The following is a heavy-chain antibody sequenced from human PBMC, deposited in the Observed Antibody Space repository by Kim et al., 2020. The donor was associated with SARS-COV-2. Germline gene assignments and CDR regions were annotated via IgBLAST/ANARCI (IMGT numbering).Heavy chain of an antibody. CDR3: TRDHEAGGYGMDV. CDR1: GFTFSTYS. J-gene: IGHJ6*04. Sequence: GGSLRLSCAASGFTFSTYSMNWVRQAPGRGLEWVSSISRSSSYIYYVDSVKGRFTMSRDNAKKSLYLQMNSLRVEDTAVYFCTRDHEAGGYGMDVWGKGNTDSVSS. D-gene: IGHD2-15*01. CDR2: ISRSSSYI. V-gene: IGHV3-21*01.